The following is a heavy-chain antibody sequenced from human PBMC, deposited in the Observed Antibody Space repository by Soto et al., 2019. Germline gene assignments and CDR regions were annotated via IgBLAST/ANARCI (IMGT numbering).Heavy chain of an antibody. D-gene: IGHD2-21*01. CDR3: ANEQVHLLLFGLDV. CDR1: GFTFSSYG. V-gene: IGHV3-30*18. Sequence: QVQLVESGGGVVQPGRSLRLSCAASGFTFSSYGMHWVRQGPGKGLEWVAVISHDGSYKYYADSVKGRFTISRDNSKNTLYLQMNRLRTEDTAVYHCANEQVHLLLFGLDVWGQGTTVTVSS. J-gene: IGHJ6*02. CDR2: ISHDGSYK.